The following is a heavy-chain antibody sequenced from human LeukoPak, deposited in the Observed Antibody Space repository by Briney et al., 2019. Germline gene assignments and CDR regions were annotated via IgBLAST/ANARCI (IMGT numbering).Heavy chain of an antibody. CDR3: ARGAYFDWSARNQGQYYSDS. J-gene: IGHJ4*02. Sequence: ASVKVSCKASGYTFTSNHIHWVRQAPGQGLEWMGVINPSGDSTSYAPNFQGRVTVTRDTSTSTVYMELSSLRSEDTAIYYCARGAYFDWSARNQGQYYSDSWGQGTLVTVSS. CDR2: INPSGDST. V-gene: IGHV1-46*01. CDR1: GYTFTSNH. D-gene: IGHD3-9*01.